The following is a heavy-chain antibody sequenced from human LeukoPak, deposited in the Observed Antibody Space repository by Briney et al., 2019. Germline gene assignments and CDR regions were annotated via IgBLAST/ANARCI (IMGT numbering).Heavy chain of an antibody. CDR3: AKDVGNGDYDLYFDY. Sequence: GGSLRLSCAASGFTFSSYAMSWVRQAPGKGLEWVSAISGSGGSTYYADSVKGRFTISRDNSKNTQYLQMNSLRAEDTAVYYCAKDVGNGDYDLYFDYWGQGTLVTVSS. D-gene: IGHD4-17*01. V-gene: IGHV3-23*01. CDR1: GFTFSSYA. CDR2: ISGSGGST. J-gene: IGHJ4*02.